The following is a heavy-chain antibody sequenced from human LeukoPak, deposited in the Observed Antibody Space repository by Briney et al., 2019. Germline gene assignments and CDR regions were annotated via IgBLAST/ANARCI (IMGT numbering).Heavy chain of an antibody. D-gene: IGHD1-26*01. Sequence: SGTLSLTCAVSGDYISSDKWWSWIRQPPGKGLEWIGYIYYSGSTNYNPSLKSRVTISVDTSKNQFSLKLSSVTAADTAVYYCARQISGSYRQFDYWGQGTLVTVSS. CDR1: GDYISSDKW. CDR3: ARQISGSYRQFDY. V-gene: IGHV4-59*08. J-gene: IGHJ4*02. CDR2: IYYSGST.